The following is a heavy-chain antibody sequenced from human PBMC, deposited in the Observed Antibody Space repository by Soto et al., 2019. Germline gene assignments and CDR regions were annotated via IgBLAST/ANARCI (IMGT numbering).Heavy chain of an antibody. CDR2: ISGSGGST. V-gene: IGHV3-23*01. CDR3: AKVNYYDSSGPAPFDY. J-gene: IGHJ4*02. D-gene: IGHD3-22*01. CDR1: GFTFSSYA. Sequence: EVQLLESGGGLVQPGGSLRLSCAASGFTFSSYAMSWVRQAPGKGLEWVSAISGSGGSTYYADSVEGRFTISRDNSKNTLYLQMNSLRAKDTAVYYCAKVNYYDSSGPAPFDYWGQGTLVTVSS.